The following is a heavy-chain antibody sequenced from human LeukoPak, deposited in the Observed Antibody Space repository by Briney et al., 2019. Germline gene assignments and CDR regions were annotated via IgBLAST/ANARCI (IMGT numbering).Heavy chain of an antibody. CDR1: GGSISTSNYN. V-gene: IGHV4-39*01. Sequence: SETLSLTCTVSGGSISTSNYNWGWIRQPPGKGLEWIGSISYSGSTYYNPSLKSRVTISVDTSKSQFSLKLSSVTAADTAVYYCTRTYTGSHTRALDYWGQGTLVIVSS. J-gene: IGHJ4*02. D-gene: IGHD1-26*01. CDR3: TRTYTGSHTRALDY. CDR2: ISYSGST.